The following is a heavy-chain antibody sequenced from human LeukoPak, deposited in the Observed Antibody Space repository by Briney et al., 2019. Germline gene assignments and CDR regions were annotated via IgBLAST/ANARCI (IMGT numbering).Heavy chain of an antibody. V-gene: IGHV1-69*06. J-gene: IGHJ5*02. CDR3: ARGFSYGILTGYFFNWFDP. CDR2: IIPIFGTA. CDR1: GGTFSSYA. D-gene: IGHD3-9*01. Sequence: ASVKVSCKASGGTFSSYAISWVRQAPGQGLEWMGGIIPIFGTANYAQKFQGRVTITADKSTSTAYMELSSLRSEDTAVYYCARGFSYGILTGYFFNWFDPWGQGTLVTVSS.